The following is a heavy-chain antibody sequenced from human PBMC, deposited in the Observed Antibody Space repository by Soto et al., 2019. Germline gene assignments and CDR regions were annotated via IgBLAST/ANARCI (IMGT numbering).Heavy chain of an antibody. Sequence: ASVKVSCKASGYTFTGYYMHWVRQAPGQGLEWMGIINPSGGSTSYAQKFQGRVTMTRDTSTSTVYMELSSLRSEDTAVYYCARVNRSYSSSSWGFDPWGQGTLVTVSS. CDR2: INPSGGST. D-gene: IGHD6-6*01. CDR3: ARVNRSYSSSSWGFDP. CDR1: GYTFTGYY. V-gene: IGHV1-46*03. J-gene: IGHJ5*02.